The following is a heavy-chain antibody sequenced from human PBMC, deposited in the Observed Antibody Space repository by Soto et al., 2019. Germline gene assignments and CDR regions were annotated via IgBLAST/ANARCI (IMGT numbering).Heavy chain of an antibody. V-gene: IGHV3-23*01. J-gene: IGHJ4*02. CDR3: AKSPYIAAAGHFDY. Sequence: GGSLRLSCAASGFTFSSYAMSWVRQAPGKGLEWVSAISGSGGSTYYADSMKGRFTISRDNSKNTLYLQMNSLRAEDTAVYYSAKSPYIAAAGHFDYWGQGTLVTVSS. D-gene: IGHD6-13*01. CDR2: ISGSGGST. CDR1: GFTFSSYA.